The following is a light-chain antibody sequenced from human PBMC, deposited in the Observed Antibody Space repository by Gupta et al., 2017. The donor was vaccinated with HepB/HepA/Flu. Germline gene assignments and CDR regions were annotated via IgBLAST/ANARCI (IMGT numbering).Light chain of an antibody. Sequence: QSVLTQPPSASGTPGQRVPISCSGSSSNIGSHTVNWHQQLPGTAPKLLIYTNNERPSGVPDRFSGSKSGTSASLAINGLQSEDEADYYCATWDDSLNGVVFGGGTKLTVL. J-gene: IGLJ2*01. CDR2: TNN. CDR3: ATWDDSLNGVV. CDR1: SSNIGSHT. V-gene: IGLV1-44*01.